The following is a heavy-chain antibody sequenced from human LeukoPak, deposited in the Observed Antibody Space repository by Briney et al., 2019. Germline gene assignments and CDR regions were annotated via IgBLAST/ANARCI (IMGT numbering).Heavy chain of an antibody. V-gene: IGHV3-11*01. CDR3: ARTNYDILTGYFLFDY. D-gene: IGHD3-9*01. J-gene: IGHJ4*02. Sequence: PGGSLRLSCAASGFTFSDYYMSWIRQAPGKGLEWVSYISSSGSTIYYADSVKGRFTISRDNAKNSLYLQMNSLRAEDTAVYYCARTNYDILTGYFLFDYWGQGTLVTVSS. CDR1: GFTFSDYY. CDR2: ISSSGSTI.